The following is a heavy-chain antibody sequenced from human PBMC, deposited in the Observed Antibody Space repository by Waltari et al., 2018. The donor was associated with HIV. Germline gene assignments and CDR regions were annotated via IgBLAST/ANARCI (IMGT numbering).Heavy chain of an antibody. J-gene: IGHJ3*01. D-gene: IGHD3-10*01. CDR1: GGPVNTANYS. Sequence: QMQLHESGPGLVKPSETLFIKCNVSGGPVNTANYSWSWVRQPPGKPLEWIGYVYYTGSTSYQPSLKSRTTIALDKSKNQFFLKLYSVTPADTAIYYCARDRGAFDVWGQGTRVTVSS. CDR2: VYYTGST. V-gene: IGHV4-61*01. CDR3: ARDRGAFDV.